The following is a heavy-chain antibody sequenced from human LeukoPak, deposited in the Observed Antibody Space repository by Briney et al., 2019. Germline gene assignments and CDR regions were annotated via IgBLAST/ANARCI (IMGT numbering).Heavy chain of an antibody. V-gene: IGHV3-23*01. CDR2: VTGSGSVTSST. J-gene: IGHJ4*02. D-gene: IGHD3-3*01. Sequence: GGSLRLSCAASGFTFSSFAMSWVRQAPGKGLEWVSSVTGSGSVTSSTYYADSVKGRFTISRDNSKNTLYLQVNSLRAEDTALYYCAKEGTYNNFWSGYFHWGQGALVTVSS. CDR1: GFTFSSFA. CDR3: AKEGTYNNFWSGYFH.